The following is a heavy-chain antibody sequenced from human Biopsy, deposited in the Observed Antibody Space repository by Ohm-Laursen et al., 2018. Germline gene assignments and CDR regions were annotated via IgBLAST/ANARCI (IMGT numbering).Heavy chain of an antibody. J-gene: IGHJ5*02. CDR1: GGSIISYY. CDR2: VYNGGIT. D-gene: IGHD3-3*01. V-gene: IGHV4-59*01. CDR3: ARTPRDSFWSGSYKRGLWFDP. Sequence: SETLSLTCNVSGGSIISYYWTWIRQPPGKGLEWIGHVYNGGITNYNPYLKSRVTISKNTSKNQFLLQVNSVTAADTAVYYCARTPRDSFWSGSYKRGLWFDPWGQGTLVIVSS.